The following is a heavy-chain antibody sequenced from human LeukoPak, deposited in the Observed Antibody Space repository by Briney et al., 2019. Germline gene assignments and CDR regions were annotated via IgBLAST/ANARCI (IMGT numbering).Heavy chain of an antibody. D-gene: IGHD6-19*01. CDR1: GYTFTSYD. V-gene: IGHV1-18*01. J-gene: IGHJ4*01. CDR3: ARDVTGDYSNAWDWQSYYFDY. CDR2: ISAYNGDT. Sequence: ASVKVSCKASGYTFTSYDINWVRQATGQGLEWMGWISAYNGDTNYAQNLQGRVTMTTDTSTTTAYMELRSLKSDDTAVYYCARDVTGDYSNAWDWQSYYFDYWGHGTLVTVSS.